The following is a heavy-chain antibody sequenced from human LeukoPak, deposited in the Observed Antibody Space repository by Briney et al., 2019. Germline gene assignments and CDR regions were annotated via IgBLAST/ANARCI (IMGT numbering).Heavy chain of an antibody. CDR2: IWYDGSTK. V-gene: IGHV3-33*01. D-gene: IGHD3-22*01. Sequence: PGWSLRLSCAASGFTFSTYGMHWVRQAPGKGLEWVAKIWYDGSTKYYADCVKGRFIISRDNSKNTLYLQMNSLRAEDTAVYYCARKKDTFDFYYSSGLDYWGQGALVTVSS. CDR1: GFTFSTYG. CDR3: ARKKDTFDFYYSSGLDY. J-gene: IGHJ4*02.